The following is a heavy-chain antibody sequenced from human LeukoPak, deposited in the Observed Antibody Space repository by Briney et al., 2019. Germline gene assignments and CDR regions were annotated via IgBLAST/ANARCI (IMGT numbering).Heavy chain of an antibody. J-gene: IGHJ4*02. CDR2: ISSSSSTI. Sequence: GGSLRLSCAAPGFTFSSYSMNWVRQAPGKGLEWVSYISSSSSTIYYADSVKGRFTISRDNAKNSLYLQMNSLRAEDTAVYYCARDGGARDGYSLDYWGQGTLDTVSS. CDR3: ARDGGARDGYSLDY. D-gene: IGHD5-24*01. CDR1: GFTFSSYS. V-gene: IGHV3-48*01.